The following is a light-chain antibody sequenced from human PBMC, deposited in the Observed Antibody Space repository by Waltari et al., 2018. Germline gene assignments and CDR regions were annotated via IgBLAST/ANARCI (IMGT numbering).Light chain of an antibody. CDR1: SNDVGGYKY. CDR2: DVN. Sequence: QSALTQPASVSGSPGQPNTIPCTGTSNDVGGYKYVPWYQQHPGKAPKDLIYDVNNRPSRVSNRFSGSKSDNTASLTISGLQAEDESDYFCSSYTSSASVIFGGGTKVTVL. CDR3: SSYTSSASVI. V-gene: IGLV2-14*03. J-gene: IGLJ2*01.